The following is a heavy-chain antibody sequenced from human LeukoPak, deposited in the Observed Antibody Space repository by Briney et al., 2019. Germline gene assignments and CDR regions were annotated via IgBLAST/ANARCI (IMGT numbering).Heavy chain of an antibody. CDR3: AKGRHYDFWSGPFDY. Sequence: GGSLRLSCAASEFTFDNYAMSWVRQAPGKGLEWVSAISGSGGSTYYADSVKGRFTISRENSKNTLYLQMNSLRAEDTAVYYCAKGRHYDFWSGPFDYWGQGTLVTVSS. D-gene: IGHD3-3*01. V-gene: IGHV3-23*01. CDR2: ISGSGGST. J-gene: IGHJ4*02. CDR1: EFTFDNYA.